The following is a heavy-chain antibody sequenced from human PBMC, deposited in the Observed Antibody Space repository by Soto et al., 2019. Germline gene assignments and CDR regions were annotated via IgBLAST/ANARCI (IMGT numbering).Heavy chain of an antibody. CDR2: INGNTGST. CDR3: GRDGDQWDQRYLDY. D-gene: IGHD1-26*01. J-gene: IGHJ4*02. V-gene: IGHV1-18*01. CDR1: GNFCSKYG. Sequence: QVQLVQSGAEVKKPGASVKVSCKTPGNFCSKYGISWARQAPGQGLEWMGWINGNTGSTNYAQKFRGRVTMTTDTSTGMVYMELSSLTSDDTAIYYCGRDGDQWDQRYLDYWGQGTLVSV.